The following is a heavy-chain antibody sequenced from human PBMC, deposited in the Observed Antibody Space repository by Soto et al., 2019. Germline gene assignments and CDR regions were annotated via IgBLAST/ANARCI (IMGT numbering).Heavy chain of an antibody. V-gene: IGHV2-5*02. Sequence: QITLKESGPTLVKPTQTLTLTCTFSGFSLSTSGVGVGWIRQPPGKALEWLALIYWDDDKRYSPSLKSRLTITKDPSKHQVVLTMTNMDPVDTATYYCAHRRSYCSGGSCYSGFDYWGQGTLVTVSS. J-gene: IGHJ4*02. CDR2: IYWDDDK. CDR3: AHRRSYCSGGSCYSGFDY. D-gene: IGHD2-15*01. CDR1: GFSLSTSGVG.